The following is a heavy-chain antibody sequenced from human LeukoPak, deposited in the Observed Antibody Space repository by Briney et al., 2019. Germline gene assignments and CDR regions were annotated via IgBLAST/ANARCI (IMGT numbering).Heavy chain of an antibody. Sequence: SVKVSCKASGFTFISSAVQWVRQARGQRLEWIGWIVVGSGDTNYAQKFQERVTITRDMSTSTAYMELSSLRSEDTAVYYCSAGPPEQYYDFWSGFPGPDAFDIWGQGTMVTVSS. J-gene: IGHJ3*02. V-gene: IGHV1-58*01. D-gene: IGHD3-3*01. CDR2: IVVGSGDT. CDR3: SAGPPEQYYDFWSGFPGPDAFDI. CDR1: GFTFISSA.